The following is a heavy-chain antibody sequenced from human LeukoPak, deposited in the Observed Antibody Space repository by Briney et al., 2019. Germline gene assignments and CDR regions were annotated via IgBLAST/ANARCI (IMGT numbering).Heavy chain of an antibody. Sequence: GGSLRLSCAASGFSVRTTYMSWVRQAPGKGLEWVSVIFTGGGTDHADSVKGRFTISRDNSKNTLSLQMNSLRVEDTAIYYCTRSGYRHPYHFDSWGQGTLVTVS. V-gene: IGHV3-53*01. D-gene: IGHD3-22*01. CDR3: TRSGYRHPYHFDS. CDR2: IFTGGGT. CDR1: GFSVRTTY. J-gene: IGHJ4*02.